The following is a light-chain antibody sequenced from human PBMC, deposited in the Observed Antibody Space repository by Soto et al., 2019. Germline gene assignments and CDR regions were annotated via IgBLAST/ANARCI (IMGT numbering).Light chain of an antibody. V-gene: IGKV3D-15*01. CDR3: QQYKSWPIT. CDR2: GAS. Sequence: EIVMTQSPATLSVPPGESATLTCRASQSINRDLAWYVQKPGQAPRRVVYGASTWATGVPPRFTGSGSGTEFTLTISGLQSEDFAVYYCQQYKSWPITFGQGTRLENK. J-gene: IGKJ5*01. CDR1: QSINRD.